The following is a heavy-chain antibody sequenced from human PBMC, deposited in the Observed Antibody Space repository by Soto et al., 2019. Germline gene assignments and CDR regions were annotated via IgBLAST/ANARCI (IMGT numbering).Heavy chain of an antibody. V-gene: IGHV1-46*01. D-gene: IGHD4-4*01. Sequence: ASVKVSCKASGYTFTSYYMHWVRQAPGQGLEWMGIINPSGGSTSYAQKFQGRDTMTRDTSTSTVYMELSSLRSEDTAVYYCARDFHDYSVAMPHRFDYWGQGTLVTVS. CDR3: ARDFHDYSVAMPHRFDY. CDR2: INPSGGST. CDR1: GYTFTSYY. J-gene: IGHJ4*02.